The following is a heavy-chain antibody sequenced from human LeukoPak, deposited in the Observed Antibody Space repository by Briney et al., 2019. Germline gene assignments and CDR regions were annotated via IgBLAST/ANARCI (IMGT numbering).Heavy chain of an antibody. J-gene: IGHJ2*01. V-gene: IGHV3-7*01. CDR2: INHDGRET. CDR1: GFNFRYFW. CDR3: AKGYIIAGRQWYLDL. Sequence: GGSLRLSCLGSGFNFRYFWMSWVRQAPGKGLDWVANINHDGRETYYADSVKGRFIISRDNAKDSLYLQMNSLRAEDAAVYYCAKGYIIAGRQWYLDLWGRGTLVGVSS. D-gene: IGHD6-13*01.